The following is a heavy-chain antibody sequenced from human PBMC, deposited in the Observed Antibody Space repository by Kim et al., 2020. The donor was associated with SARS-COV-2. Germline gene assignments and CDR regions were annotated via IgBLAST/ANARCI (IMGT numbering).Heavy chain of an antibody. CDR2: IYTSGST. J-gene: IGHJ4*02. V-gene: IGHV4-61*02. CDR3: ARGPPDYGGNSFDY. CDR1: GGSISSGSYY. Sequence: SETLSLTCTVSGGSISSGSYYWSWIRQPAGKGLEWIGRIYTSGSTNYNPSLKSRVTISVDTSKNQFSLKLSSVTAADTAVYYCARGPPDYGGNSFDYWGQGTLVTVSS. D-gene: IGHD4-17*01.